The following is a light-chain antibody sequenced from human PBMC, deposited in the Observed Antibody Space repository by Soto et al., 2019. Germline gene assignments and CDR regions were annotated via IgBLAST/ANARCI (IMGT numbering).Light chain of an antibody. Sequence: QSALTQPASVSGSPGQSITISCTGTSSDVGGYNYVSWYQHHPGKVPTLMIFQVTKRPSGVSDRFYGSKSGNTASLTISGLQAEDEADYFCSSYTTSATYVFGTGTKLTVL. CDR1: SSDVGGYNY. V-gene: IGLV2-14*01. CDR3: SSYTTSATYV. J-gene: IGLJ1*01. CDR2: QVT.